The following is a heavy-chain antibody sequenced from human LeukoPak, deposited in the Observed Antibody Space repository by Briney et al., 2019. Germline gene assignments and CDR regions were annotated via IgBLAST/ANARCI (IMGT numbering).Heavy chain of an antibody. CDR3: ARGSSFLDMVRGVIIGIYYMDV. Sequence: GRSLRLSCAASRFTFRNYAMHWVRQAPGKGLEWVAVISSDGTNKDYADSVKGRFSISRDNSKNSLYLQMNSLRAEDTAVYYCARGSSFLDMVRGVIIGIYYMDVWGKGTTVTVSS. D-gene: IGHD3-10*01. J-gene: IGHJ6*03. CDR2: ISSDGTNK. CDR1: RFTFRNYA. V-gene: IGHV3-30*04.